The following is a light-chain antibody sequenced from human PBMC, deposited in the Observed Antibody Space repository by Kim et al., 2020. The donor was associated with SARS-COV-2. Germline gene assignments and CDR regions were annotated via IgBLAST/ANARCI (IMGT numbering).Light chain of an antibody. Sequence: DIQMTQSPSTLSASVGDRVTITFRASQSITNWLAWYQQKPGKAPKLLIYKASTLQSGVPSRFSGSGSGTEFTLTITTLQPDDSATYFCQHYHSYPLTFGGVTKVDIK. V-gene: IGKV1-5*03. J-gene: IGKJ4*01. CDR2: KAS. CDR1: QSITNW. CDR3: QHYHSYPLT.